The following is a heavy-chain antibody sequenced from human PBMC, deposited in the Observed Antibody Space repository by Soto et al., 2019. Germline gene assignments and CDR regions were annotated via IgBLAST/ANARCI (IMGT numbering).Heavy chain of an antibody. Sequence: PSETLSLTCTVSGGSISSYYWSWIRQPPGKGLEWIGYIYYSGSTNYNPSLKSRVTISVDTSKNQFSLKLSSVTAADTAVYYCARASFGGVIVPIYFDYWGQGTLVTVSS. CDR3: ARASFGGVIVPIYFDY. D-gene: IGHD3-16*02. J-gene: IGHJ4*02. CDR1: GGSISSYY. V-gene: IGHV4-59*01. CDR2: IYYSGST.